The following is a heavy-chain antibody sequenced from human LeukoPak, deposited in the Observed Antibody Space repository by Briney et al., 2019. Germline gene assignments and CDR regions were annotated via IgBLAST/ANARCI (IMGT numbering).Heavy chain of an antibody. J-gene: IGHJ3*02. CDR1: GYTFTSYG. D-gene: IGHD2-2*01. V-gene: IGHV1-18*01. CDR3: ALIVVVPAAHDDAFDI. Sequence: ASVTVSCKASGYTFTSYGISWVRQAPGQGLERMGWISAYNGNTNYAQKLQGRVTMTTDTSTSTAYMELRSLRSDDTAVYYCALIVVVPAAHDDAFDIWGQGTMVTVSS. CDR2: ISAYNGNT.